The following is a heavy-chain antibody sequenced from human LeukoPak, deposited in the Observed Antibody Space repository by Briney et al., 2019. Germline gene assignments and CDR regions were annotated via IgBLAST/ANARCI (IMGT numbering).Heavy chain of an antibody. Sequence: GGSLRLSCAASGFTFSSYAMHWVRQAPGKGLEWVAVISYDGSNKYYADSVRGRFTVSRDNAKNTVYLQMNSLGADDTAVYYCAKDPYRVVFATGNYLDPWGQGTLVTVSS. CDR1: GFTFSSYA. D-gene: IGHD2-15*01. CDR2: ISYDGSNK. J-gene: IGHJ5*02. CDR3: AKDPYRVVFATGNYLDP. V-gene: IGHV3-30*04.